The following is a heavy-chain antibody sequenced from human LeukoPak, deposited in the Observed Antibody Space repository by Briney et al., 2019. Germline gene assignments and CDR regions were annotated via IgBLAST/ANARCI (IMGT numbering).Heavy chain of an antibody. CDR2: ISGSGGST. V-gene: IGHV3-23*01. Sequence: GGSLRLSCAASGFTFSSYDMSWVRQAPGKGLEWVSVISGSGGSTYYADSVKGRFTISRDNAKNSLYLQMNSLRAEDTAVYYCAKDRIVGATARTDAFDIWGQGTMVTVSS. CDR3: AKDRIVGATARTDAFDI. D-gene: IGHD1-26*01. J-gene: IGHJ3*02. CDR1: GFTFSSYD.